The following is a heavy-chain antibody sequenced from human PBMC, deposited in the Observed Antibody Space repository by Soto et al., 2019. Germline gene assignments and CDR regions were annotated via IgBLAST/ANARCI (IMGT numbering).Heavy chain of an antibody. CDR1: GFTFSSYG. D-gene: IGHD6-6*01. V-gene: IGHV3-30*18. CDR3: AKISSYSSSSYFDY. Sequence: PGESLKISCAASGFTFSSYGMHWVRQAPGKGLEWVAVISYDGSNKYYADSVKGRFTISRDNSKNTLYLQMNSLRAEDTAVYYCAKISSYSSSSYFDYWGQGTLVTVS. CDR2: ISYDGSNK. J-gene: IGHJ4*02.